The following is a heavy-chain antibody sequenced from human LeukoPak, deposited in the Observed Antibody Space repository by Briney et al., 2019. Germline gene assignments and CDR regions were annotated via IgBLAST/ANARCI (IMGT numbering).Heavy chain of an antibody. CDR1: GFTFSSYA. D-gene: IGHD6-19*01. Sequence: GGSLRLSCAASGFTFSSYAMHWVRQAPGKGLEWVAVISYDGSNKYYADSVKGRFTISRDNSKNTLYLQMNSLRAEDTAVYYCAKSGYSSGWYGDWGQGTLVTVSS. CDR3: AKSGYSSGWYGD. CDR2: ISYDGSNK. V-gene: IGHV3-30-3*02. J-gene: IGHJ4*02.